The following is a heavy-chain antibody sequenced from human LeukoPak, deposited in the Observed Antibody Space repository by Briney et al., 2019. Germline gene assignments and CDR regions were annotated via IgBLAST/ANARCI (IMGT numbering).Heavy chain of an antibody. CDR2: ISSTSRSYI. CDR1: GFTFSSYN. V-gene: IGHV3-21*01. D-gene: IGHD1-14*01. J-gene: IGHJ3*02. Sequence: GGSLRLSCAASGFTFSSYNMNWVRQAPGKGLEWVSSISSTSRSYIYYADSVKGRFTISRDNAKNSLYLQMNSLRAEDTAVYYCAPLPGIHAFDIWGQGTMVTVSS. CDR3: APLPGIHAFDI.